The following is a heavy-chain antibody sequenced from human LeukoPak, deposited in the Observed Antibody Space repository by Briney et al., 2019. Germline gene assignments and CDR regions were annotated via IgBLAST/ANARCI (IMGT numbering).Heavy chain of an antibody. CDR2: IIPIFGTA. V-gene: IGHV1-69*05. J-gene: IGHJ4*02. D-gene: IGHD6-6*01. CDR1: GGTFSSYA. Sequence: GASVKVSCKASGGTFSSYAISWVRQAPGQGLEWMGGIIPIFGTANYARKFQGRVTITTDESTSTAYMELSSLRSEDTAVYYCARGGEYSSSSGADYWGQGTLVTVSS. CDR3: ARGGEYSSSSGADY.